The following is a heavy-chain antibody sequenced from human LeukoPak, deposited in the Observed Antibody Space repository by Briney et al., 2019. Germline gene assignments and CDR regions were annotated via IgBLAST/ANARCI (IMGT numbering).Heavy chain of an antibody. V-gene: IGHV4-4*07. CDR2: IYTSGST. D-gene: IGHD5-18*01. CDR1: GGSISSYY. Sequence: SETLSLTCTVSGGSISSYYWSWIRQPAGKGLEWIGRIYTSGSTNYNPSLKSRVTMSVDTSKNQFSLKLSSVTAADTAVYYCARGRAEYSYGCVDIWGQGTMVTVSS. CDR3: ARGRAEYSYGCVDI. J-gene: IGHJ3*02.